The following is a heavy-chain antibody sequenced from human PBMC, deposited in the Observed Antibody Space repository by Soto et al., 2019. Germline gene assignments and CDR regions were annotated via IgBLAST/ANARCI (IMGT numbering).Heavy chain of an antibody. CDR3: ARDDLAIVVVITTDYYYYGMDV. D-gene: IGHD3-22*01. V-gene: IGHV3-30-3*01. CDR2: ISYDGSNK. CDR1: GFTLSSYM. J-gene: IGHJ6*02. Sequence: GGSLRLSCAASGFTLSSYMMNWVRQAPGQGLEWVAVISYDGSNKYYADSVKGRFTISRDNSKNTLYLQMNSLRAEDTAVYYCARDDLAIVVVITTDYYYYGMDVWGQGTTVTVSS.